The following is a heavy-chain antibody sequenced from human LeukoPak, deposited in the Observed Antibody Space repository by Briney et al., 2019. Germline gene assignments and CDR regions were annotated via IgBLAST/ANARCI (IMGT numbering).Heavy chain of an antibody. CDR3: AKAPVTTCRGAYCYPFDY. Sequence: GGSLRLSCAASGFTFSSYWMSWVRQAPGKGLEWVSAISDSGNTYHADSVKGRFTISRDSSKNTLFLQMNRLRPEDAAVYYCAKAPVTTCRGAYCYPFDYWGQGTLVTVSS. J-gene: IGHJ4*02. CDR2: ISDSGNT. D-gene: IGHD2-21*01. V-gene: IGHV3-23*01. CDR1: GFTFSSYW.